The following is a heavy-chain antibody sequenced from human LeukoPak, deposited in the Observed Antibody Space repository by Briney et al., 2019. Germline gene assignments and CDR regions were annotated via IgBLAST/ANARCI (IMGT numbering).Heavy chain of an antibody. J-gene: IGHJ4*02. V-gene: IGHV3-20*04. CDR1: GFSFDDYG. D-gene: IGHD5-18*01. CDR3: ARVKGGYSYGLYDY. Sequence: GGSLRLSCAASGFSFDDYGMSWVRQAPGGGLEWVSGINWDGGSTGYADSVKGRFTISRENAKNSLYLQMNSVRAGDTAVYYCARVKGGYSYGLYDYWGQGTLVTVSS. CDR2: INWDGGST.